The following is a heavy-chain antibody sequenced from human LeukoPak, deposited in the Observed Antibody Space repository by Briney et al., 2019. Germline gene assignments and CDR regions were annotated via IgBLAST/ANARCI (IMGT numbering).Heavy chain of an antibody. D-gene: IGHD3-3*02. V-gene: IGHV3-7*01. CDR3: ARDSERSSSFAYDI. CDR2: INLDGSEK. J-gene: IGHJ3*02. Sequence: GGSLRLPCAASGFRFSSYWMSWVRQAPGKGLEWVANINLDGSEKSYVDSVEGRFTISRDNAKNSLYLQMNSLRGEDTAVYYCARDSERSSSFAYDIWGQGTMVTASS. CDR1: GFRFSSYW.